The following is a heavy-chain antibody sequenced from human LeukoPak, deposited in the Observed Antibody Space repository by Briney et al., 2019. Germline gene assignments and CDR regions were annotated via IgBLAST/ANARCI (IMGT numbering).Heavy chain of an antibody. CDR2: INPNSGGT. V-gene: IGHV1-2*02. J-gene: IGHJ5*02. CDR3: ARGKTLKYYDILEWFDP. D-gene: IGHD3-9*01. Sequence: ASVKVSCKASGYIFSDYYMYWVRQAPGQGLEWMGWINPNSGGTNYAQKFQGRVTMTRDTSISTAYMELSRLRSDDTAVYYCARGKTLKYYDILEWFDPWGQGTLVTVSS. CDR1: GYIFSDYY.